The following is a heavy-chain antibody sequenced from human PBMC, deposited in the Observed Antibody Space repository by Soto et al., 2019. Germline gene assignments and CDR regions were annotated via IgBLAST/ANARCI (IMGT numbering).Heavy chain of an antibody. CDR2: TYYRSKWYY. D-gene: IGHD1-26*01. CDR1: WDSVSSNSAG. Sequence: HSHTLSLTCAITWDSVSSNSAGRSRVRQCPSRGLEWLGRTYYRSKWYYEYAVSVRGRITINTDTSKNQYSLQRNSVTPEDTAVYFCARGEQYSGRIFDYWGQGTLVTVSS. V-gene: IGHV6-1*01. J-gene: IGHJ4*01. CDR3: ARGEQYSGRIFDY.